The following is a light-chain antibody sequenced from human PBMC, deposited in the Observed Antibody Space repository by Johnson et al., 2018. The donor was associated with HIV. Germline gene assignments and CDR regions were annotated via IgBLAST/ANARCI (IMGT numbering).Light chain of an antibody. V-gene: IGLV1-51*02. CDR2: ENN. CDR1: SSNIGNNY. Sequence: QAVLTQPPSVSAAPGQKVTISCSGSSSNIGNNYVSWYQHFPGAAPKLLIYENNKRPSGIPDRFSGSKSGTSATLAITGLQTGDEADYYCGTWDSSLSAHYVFGT. CDR3: GTWDSSLSAHYV. J-gene: IGLJ1*01.